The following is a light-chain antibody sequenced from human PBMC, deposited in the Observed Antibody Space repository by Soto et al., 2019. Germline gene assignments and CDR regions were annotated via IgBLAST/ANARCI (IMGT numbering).Light chain of an antibody. CDR1: RDITNH. CDR2: TAS. V-gene: IGKV1-27*01. CDR3: LTYNSGLWT. Sequence: DIQMTQSPSSLSASVGERVTFTCRASRDITNHLAWYQQKPGKVPKLLIYTASTLQSGVPSRFSGSGSGTDFTLTISSLQPEDVATYFCLTYNSGLWTFGQGTKVEIK. J-gene: IGKJ1*01.